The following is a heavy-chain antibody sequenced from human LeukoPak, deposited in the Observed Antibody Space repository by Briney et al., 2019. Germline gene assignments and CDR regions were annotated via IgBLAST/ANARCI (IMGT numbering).Heavy chain of an antibody. V-gene: IGHV4-4*02. Sequence: SETLSLTCTLPVGSISISHRWGWVRQPPGKGLDLVGQIQQSGRTHSNPSLKSRDTLSVDMSQNQFCLCLKTATNPNTATCYTAREFVQGSSLPYFDYWGQGTLVTVSS. J-gene: IGHJ4*02. CDR1: VGSISISHR. CDR2: IQQSGRT. D-gene: IGHD1-26*01. CDR3: AREFVQGSSLPYFDY.